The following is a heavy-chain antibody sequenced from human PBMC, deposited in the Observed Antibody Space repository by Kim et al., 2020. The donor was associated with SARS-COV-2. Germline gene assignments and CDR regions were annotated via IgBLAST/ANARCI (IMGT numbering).Heavy chain of an antibody. D-gene: IGHD3-22*01. Sequence: SETLSLTCTVSGGSISSYYWSWIRQPPGKGLEWIGYIYYTGSTNYNPSLKSRVTISVDTSKNQFSLKLSSVTAADTAVYYCARHYYDSSAFYYHFDYWGQGTLVTVSS. CDR3: ARHYYDSSAFYYHFDY. J-gene: IGHJ4*02. V-gene: IGHV4-59*08. CDR2: IYYTGST. CDR1: GGSISSYY.